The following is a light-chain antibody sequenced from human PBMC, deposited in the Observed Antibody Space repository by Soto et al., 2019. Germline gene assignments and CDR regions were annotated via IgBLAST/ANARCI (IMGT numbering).Light chain of an antibody. CDR3: QQYKTYST. CDR2: MAS. J-gene: IGKJ1*01. CDR1: QSVSPW. V-gene: IGKV1-5*03. Sequence: DIQMTQSPSTLSASVGDRVTITCRASQSVSPWLAWYQQKPGKAPKLLIYMASTLESGVPSRFSGSGSGTEFTLTINSLQPDDFATYYCQQYKTYSTFGQGTKVEIK.